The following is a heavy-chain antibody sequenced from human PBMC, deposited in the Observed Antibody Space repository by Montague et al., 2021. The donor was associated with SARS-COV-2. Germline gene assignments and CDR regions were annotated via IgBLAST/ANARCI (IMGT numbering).Heavy chain of an antibody. V-gene: IGHV3-48*03. J-gene: IGHJ2*01. Sequence: SLRLSCAASGFTFSSYEMNWVRQAPGKGLEWVSYISSSGSTMYYADSVKGRFTISRDNAKNSLYLQMNSLRAEDTAVYYCASILRLPRWFDLWGRGTLVTVSS. CDR2: ISSSGSTM. D-gene: IGHD3-3*01. CDR3: ASILRLPRWFDL. CDR1: GFTFSSYE.